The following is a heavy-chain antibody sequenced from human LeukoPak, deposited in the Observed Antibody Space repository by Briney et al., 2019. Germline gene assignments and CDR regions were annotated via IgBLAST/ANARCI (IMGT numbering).Heavy chain of an antibody. CDR3: ARGGGYYYGSGVDY. D-gene: IGHD3-10*01. J-gene: IGHJ4*02. V-gene: IGHV3-53*01. Sequence: GGSLRLSCAASGFTVSSYYMSWVRQAPGKGLEWVSVIYSGGSTYYADSVKGRFTISRDNSKNTLYLQMNSLRAEDTAMYYCARGGGYYYGSGVDYWGQGTLVTVSS. CDR2: IYSGGST. CDR1: GFTVSSYY.